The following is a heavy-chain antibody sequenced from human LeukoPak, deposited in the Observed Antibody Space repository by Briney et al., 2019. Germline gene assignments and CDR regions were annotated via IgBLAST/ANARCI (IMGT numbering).Heavy chain of an antibody. D-gene: IGHD3-22*01. V-gene: IGHV5-51*01. CDR3: ARRGSYYDSSGYYYYY. CDR2: IYPGDSDT. J-gene: IGHJ4*02. CDR1: GYSFTTYW. Sequence: GESLKISCKDSGYSFTTYWIGWVRQMPGKGLEWMGIIYPGDSDTRYSPSFQGQVTISADKSISTAYLQWSSLKASDTAMYYCARRGSYYDSSGYYYYYWGQGTLVTVSS.